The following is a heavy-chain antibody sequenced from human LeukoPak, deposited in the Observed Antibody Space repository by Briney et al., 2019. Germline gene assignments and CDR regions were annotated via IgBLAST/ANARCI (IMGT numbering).Heavy chain of an antibody. Sequence: KPGGSLRLSCAASGFTFSDYYMSWIRQAPGEGLEWVSYISSSGSTIYYADSVKGRFTISRDNAKNSLYLQMNSLRAEDTAVYYCARQGTGTTPDRPFYYYYGMDVWGQGTTVTVSS. J-gene: IGHJ6*02. CDR2: ISSSGSTI. CDR3: ARQGTGTTPDRPFYYYYGMDV. D-gene: IGHD1-1*01. V-gene: IGHV3-11*01. CDR1: GFTFSDYY.